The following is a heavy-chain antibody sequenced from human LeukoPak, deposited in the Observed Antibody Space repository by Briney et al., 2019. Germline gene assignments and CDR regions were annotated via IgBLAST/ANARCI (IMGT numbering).Heavy chain of an antibody. CDR1: GFTFSIYG. V-gene: IGHV3-23*01. CDR3: AKSGYNRFDY. Sequence: PGGSLRLSCAASGFTFSIYGMSWVRQAPGKGLEWVSTISGSGDSTDYADSVKGRFTISRDDSKNTLFLQMNSLRAEDTAVYYCAKSGYNRFDYWGQGTLVSVSS. CDR2: ISGSGDST. D-gene: IGHD5-24*01. J-gene: IGHJ4*02.